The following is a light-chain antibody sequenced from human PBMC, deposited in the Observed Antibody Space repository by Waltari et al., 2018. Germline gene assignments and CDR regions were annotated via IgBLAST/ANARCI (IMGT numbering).Light chain of an antibody. CDR1: QRISNY. J-gene: IGKJ1*01. CDR3: QQTASPPRT. V-gene: IGKV1-39*01. Sequence: DIQMTQSPSSLSASAGDRVTITCRASQRISNYLNWYQQKPGKAPNLLIYAASSLQSGVPSRFSGSGSGTEFTLTINSLQPEDFATYYCQQTASPPRTFGQGTKVEVK. CDR2: AAS.